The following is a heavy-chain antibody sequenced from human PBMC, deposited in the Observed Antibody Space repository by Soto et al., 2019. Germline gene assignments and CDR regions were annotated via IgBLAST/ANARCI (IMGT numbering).Heavy chain of an antibody. CDR2: ISAAGGNI. Sequence: PGGSLRLSCAASGFSFSSFAMSWVRQAPGKGLAWVASISAAGGNIFYADSVKGRFTISRDNSKNVLYLQMNSLRGEDTGLYYCAKDRPYTGIEGLPQLAEWGQGTPVTVSS. CDR1: GFSFSSFA. J-gene: IGHJ4*02. D-gene: IGHD1-26*01. V-gene: IGHV3-23*01. CDR3: AKDRPYTGIEGLPQLAE.